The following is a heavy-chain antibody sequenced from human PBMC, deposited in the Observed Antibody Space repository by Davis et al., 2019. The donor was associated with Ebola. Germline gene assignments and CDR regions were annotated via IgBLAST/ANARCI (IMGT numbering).Heavy chain of an antibody. D-gene: IGHD6-13*01. CDR3: ARDGTYRMDV. CDR1: GFTFSSNW. Sequence: GESLKISCGASGFTFSSNWMHWVRQAPGKGLVCVSLITSDGSSTKYADSVKGRFTISRDNAKNTVFLQMNNLRAEDTAVYYCARDGTYRMDVWGKGTTVTVSS. J-gene: IGHJ6*04. V-gene: IGHV3-74*01. CDR2: ITSDGSST.